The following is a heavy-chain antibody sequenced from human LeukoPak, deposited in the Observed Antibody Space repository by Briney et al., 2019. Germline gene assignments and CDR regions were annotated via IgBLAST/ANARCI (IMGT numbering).Heavy chain of an antibody. CDR1: GFTFSTHW. Sequence: PGGSLRLSCAASGFTFSTHWMSWVRQAPGKGPEWVANIKQDGTDKYYVDSVKGRFTISRDNARNSLYLQMNSLRAEDTAVYYCAGQEYCSGNCFYNMDVWGKGTTVTVSS. CDR3: AGQEYCSGNCFYNMDV. D-gene: IGHD2-15*01. J-gene: IGHJ6*04. V-gene: IGHV3-7*01. CDR2: IKQDGTDK.